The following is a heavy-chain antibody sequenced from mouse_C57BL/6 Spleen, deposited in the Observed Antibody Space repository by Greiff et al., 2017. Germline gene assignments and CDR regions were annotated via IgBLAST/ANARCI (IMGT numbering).Heavy chain of an antibody. V-gene: IGHV5-16*01. CDR2: INYDGSST. CDR3: AREIYYGYDGWYFDV. CDR1: GFTFSDYY. Sequence: EVQLVESEGGLVQPGSSMKLSCTASGFTFSDYYMAWVRQVPEKGLEWVANINYDGSSTYYLDSLKSRFIISRDNEKNILYLQMSSLKSEDTATYYCAREIYYGYDGWYFDVWGTGTTVTVSS. D-gene: IGHD2-2*01. J-gene: IGHJ1*03.